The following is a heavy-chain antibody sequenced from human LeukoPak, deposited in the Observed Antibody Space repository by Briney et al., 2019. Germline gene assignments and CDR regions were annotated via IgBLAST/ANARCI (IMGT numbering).Heavy chain of an antibody. J-gene: IGHJ4*02. CDR3: ARGRDGYNYSFDY. V-gene: IGHV1-18*01. D-gene: IGHD5-24*01. Sequence: GASVKVSCKASGCTFTSYGISWVRQAPGQGLEWMGWISAYNGNTNYAQKLQGRVTMTTDTSTSTAHMELRSLRSDDTAVYYCARGRDGYNYSFDYWAREPWSPSPQ. CDR2: ISAYNGNT. CDR1: GCTFTSYG.